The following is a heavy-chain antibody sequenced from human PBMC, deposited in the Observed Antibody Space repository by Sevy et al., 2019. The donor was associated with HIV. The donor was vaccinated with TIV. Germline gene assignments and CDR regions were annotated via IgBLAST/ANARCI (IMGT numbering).Heavy chain of an antibody. CDR1: GFTFSSYS. Sequence: GGSLRLSCAASGFTFSSYSMNWVRQAPGKGLEWVSSISTSSGYIYYADSVKGRFTISRDNAKNSLYLQMNSLRAEDTAVYYCARDEVGGSYWEFDYWGQGTLVTVSS. CDR3: ARDEVGGSYWEFDY. D-gene: IGHD1-26*01. CDR2: ISTSSGYI. J-gene: IGHJ4*02. V-gene: IGHV3-21*01.